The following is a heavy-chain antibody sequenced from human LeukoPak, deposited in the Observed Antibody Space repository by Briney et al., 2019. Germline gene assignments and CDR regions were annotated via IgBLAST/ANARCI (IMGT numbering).Heavy chain of an antibody. CDR3: ARDIPGDSSNNSPLQSNRY. D-gene: IGHD6-13*01. CDR2: IYYTGTT. V-gene: IGHV4-39*07. Sequence: SETLSLTCTVSGGSMTISNFYWAWIRQPPGKGLEWIGSIYYTGTTYYNPSLKNRVNFSVDTSKNQFSLRLSSVTAADTAVYYCARDIPGDSSNNSPLQSNRYWGQGTLVTVSS. CDR1: GGSMTISNFY. J-gene: IGHJ4*02.